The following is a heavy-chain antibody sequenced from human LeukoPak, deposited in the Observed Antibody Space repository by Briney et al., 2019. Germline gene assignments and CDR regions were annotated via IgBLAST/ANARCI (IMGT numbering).Heavy chain of an antibody. J-gene: IGHJ6*04. Sequence: GGSLRLSCSASAVTFKTYNMNWVRQVPGKGLEWVSSISYTGTYIYYADSEKGRFTISRDNAKNSLYLQMNSLRSEDTAVYYCARGSMYGGQYMDVWGKGTTVTVSS. CDR3: ARGSMYGGQYMDV. V-gene: IGHV3-21*01. CDR1: AVTFKTYN. D-gene: IGHD2-8*01. CDR2: ISYTGTYI.